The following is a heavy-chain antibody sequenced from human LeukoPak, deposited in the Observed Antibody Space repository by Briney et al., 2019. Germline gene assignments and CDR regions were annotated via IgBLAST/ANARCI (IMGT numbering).Heavy chain of an antibody. V-gene: IGHV4-59*01. D-gene: IGHD1-1*01. Sequence: SETLSLTCTVSGGSISSYYWSWIRQPPGKGLEWIGYIYYSGSTNYNPSLKSRVTISVDTSKNQFSLKLSSVTAADTAVYYCARDHGYVSWNDAYAFDIWGQGTMVTVSS. J-gene: IGHJ3*02. CDR3: ARDHGYVSWNDAYAFDI. CDR1: GGSISSYY. CDR2: IYYSGST.